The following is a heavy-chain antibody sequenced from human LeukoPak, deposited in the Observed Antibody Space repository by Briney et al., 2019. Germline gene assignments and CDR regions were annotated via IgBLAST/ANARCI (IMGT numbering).Heavy chain of an antibody. V-gene: IGHV3-30*03. J-gene: IGHJ6*02. Sequence: GGSLRLSCAASGFTFSSYGMHWVRQAPGKGLEWVAVISYDGSNKYYADSVKGRFTISRDNSKNTLYLQMNSLRAEDTAVYYCARRVSGMDVWGQGTTVTVSS. D-gene: IGHD4-23*01. CDR3: ARRVSGMDV. CDR2: ISYDGSNK. CDR1: GFTFSSYG.